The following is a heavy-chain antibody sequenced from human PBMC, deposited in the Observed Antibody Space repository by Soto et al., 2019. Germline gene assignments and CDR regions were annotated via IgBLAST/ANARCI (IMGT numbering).Heavy chain of an antibody. J-gene: IGHJ5*02. CDR1: GGSISSGGYY. V-gene: IGHV4-31*03. CDR3: ARGRRDCSGGSCYSDWFDP. Sequence: PSETLSLTCTVSGGSISSGGYYWSWIRQHPGKGLEWIGYIYYSGSTYYNPSLKSRVTISVDTSKSQFSLKLSSVTAADTAVYYCARGRRDCSGGSCYSDWFDPWGQGTLVTVSS. D-gene: IGHD2-15*01. CDR2: IYYSGST.